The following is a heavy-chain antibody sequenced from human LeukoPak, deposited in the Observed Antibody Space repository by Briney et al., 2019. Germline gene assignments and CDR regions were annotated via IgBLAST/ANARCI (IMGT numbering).Heavy chain of an antibody. V-gene: IGHV3-23*01. CDR1: EFTFSSYA. CDR2: ISRSGDTT. Sequence: GGSLRLSCAASEFTFSSYAMTWVRQAPGKGLEWVSDISRSGDTTYHADSVKGRFTISRDNSKSTLYLQMNSLRAEDTAVYYCAKNWVAGLFDHWGQGTLVTVSS. D-gene: IGHD6-19*01. CDR3: AKNWVAGLFDH. J-gene: IGHJ4*02.